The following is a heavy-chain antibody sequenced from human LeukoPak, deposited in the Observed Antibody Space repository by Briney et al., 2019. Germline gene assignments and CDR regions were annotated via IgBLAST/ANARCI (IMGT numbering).Heavy chain of an antibody. Sequence: TGGSLRLSCAASGFTSSSYGMHWVRQAPGKGLEWVAFIRYDGSNKYYADSVKGRFTVSRDNSKNTLYLQMNSLRAEDTAVYYCAKAIHSSSSGIVDYWGQGALVTVSS. CDR2: IRYDGSNK. V-gene: IGHV3-30*02. CDR3: AKAIHSSSSGIVDY. CDR1: GFTSSSYG. J-gene: IGHJ4*02. D-gene: IGHD6-6*01.